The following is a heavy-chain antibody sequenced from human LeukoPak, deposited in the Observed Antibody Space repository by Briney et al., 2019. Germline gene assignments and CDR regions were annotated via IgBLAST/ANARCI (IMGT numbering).Heavy chain of an antibody. J-gene: IGHJ6*02. CDR3: TREDTAMVNFYYYAMDV. D-gene: IGHD5-18*01. CDR1: GYSFTDYY. Sequence: VASVKVSCKASGYSFTDYYIHWVRQAPGQGLEWMGWINPNSGGTNYAQKFQGRVTMTGDTSISTAYMELSRLSSDDTAVYYCTREDTAMVNFYYYAMDVWGQGTTLIVSS. V-gene: IGHV1-2*02. CDR2: INPNSGGT.